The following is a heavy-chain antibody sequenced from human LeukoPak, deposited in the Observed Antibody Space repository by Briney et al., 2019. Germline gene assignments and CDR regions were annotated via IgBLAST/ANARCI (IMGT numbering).Heavy chain of an antibody. J-gene: IGHJ4*02. V-gene: IGHV3-21*01. CDR1: GFTFSSYS. D-gene: IGHD2-15*01. CDR3: ARVWEGIGGYCSGGSCYSIDY. Sequence: GGSLRLSCAASGFTFSSYSTNWVRQAPGKGLEWVSSISSSSSYIYYADSVKGRFTISRDNAKNSLYLQMNSLRAEDTAVYYCARVWEGIGGYCSGGSCYSIDYWGQGTLVTVSS. CDR2: ISSSSSYI.